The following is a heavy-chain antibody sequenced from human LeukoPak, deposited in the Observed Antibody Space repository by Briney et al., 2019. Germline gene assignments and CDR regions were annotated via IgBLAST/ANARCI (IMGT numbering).Heavy chain of an antibody. CDR3: ARDLKVEGIAAAGPDY. J-gene: IGHJ4*02. V-gene: IGHV1-69*04. Sequence: GASVKVSCKASGGTFSSYAISWVRQAPGQGLEWMGRIIPILGIANYAQKFQGRVTITADKSTSTAYMELSSLRSEDTAVYYCARDLKVEGIAAAGPDYWGQGTLVTVSS. D-gene: IGHD6-13*01. CDR1: GGTFSSYA. CDR2: IIPILGIA.